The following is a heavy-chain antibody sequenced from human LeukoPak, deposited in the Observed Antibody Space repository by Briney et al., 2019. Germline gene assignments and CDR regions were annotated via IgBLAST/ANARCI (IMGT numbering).Heavy chain of an antibody. V-gene: IGHV3-30-3*01. CDR2: ISYDGSNK. CDR3: ARDYGDYNAEYFQH. D-gene: IGHD4-17*01. Sequence: GRSLRLSCAASGFTFSSYAMHWVRQAPGKGLEWVAVISYDGSNKYYADSVKGRFTISRDNSKNTLYLQMNSLRAEDTAVYYCARDYGDYNAEYFQHWGQGTLVTVSS. J-gene: IGHJ1*01. CDR1: GFTFSSYA.